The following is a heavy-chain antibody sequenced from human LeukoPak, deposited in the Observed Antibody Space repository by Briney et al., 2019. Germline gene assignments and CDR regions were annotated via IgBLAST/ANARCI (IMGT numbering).Heavy chain of an antibody. D-gene: IGHD3-3*01. CDR2: IYYSGST. J-gene: IGHJ5*02. V-gene: IGHV4-39*01. CDR1: GGSISSSSYY. Sequence: KPSETLSLTCTVSGGSISSSSYYWGWIRQPPGKGLEWIGSIYYSGSTYYNPSLKSRVTISVDTSKNQFSLKLSSVTAADTAVYYCARQGPCPFFGVVRGMRRYNWFDPWGQGTLVTVSS. CDR3: ARQGPCPFFGVVRGMRRYNWFDP.